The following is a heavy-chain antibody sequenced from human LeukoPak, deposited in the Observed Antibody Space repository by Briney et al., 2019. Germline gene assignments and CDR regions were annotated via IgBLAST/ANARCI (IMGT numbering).Heavy chain of an antibody. CDR2: INSSGRTI. D-gene: IGHD4-11*01. J-gene: IGHJ4*02. CDR1: GFTFSDYY. CDR3: ARDRDYSTSSFDY. V-gene: IGHV3-11*01. Sequence: GGSLRLSCAASGFTFSDYYLSWIRQAPGKGLEWLSYINSSGRTIYYADSVKGRFTISRDNAKNSLYLQMNSLRAEDTAVYYCARDRDYSTSSFDYWGQGTLVTVSS.